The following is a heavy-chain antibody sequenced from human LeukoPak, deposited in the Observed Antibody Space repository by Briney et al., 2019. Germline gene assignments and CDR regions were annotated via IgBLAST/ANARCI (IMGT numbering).Heavy chain of an antibody. CDR3: AKPMDYDILTGNDAFDI. CDR2: ISYDGSNK. J-gene: IGHJ3*02. Sequence: GGSLRLSCAASGFTFSSYGMHWVRQAPGKGLEWVAVISYDGSNKYYADSVKGRFTISRDNSKNTLYLQMNSLRAEDTAVYYCAKPMDYDILTGNDAFDIWGQGTMVTVSS. CDR1: GFTFSSYG. V-gene: IGHV3-30*18. D-gene: IGHD3-9*01.